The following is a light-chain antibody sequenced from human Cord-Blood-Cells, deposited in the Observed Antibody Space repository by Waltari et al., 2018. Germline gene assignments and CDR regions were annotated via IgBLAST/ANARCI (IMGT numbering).Light chain of an antibody. V-gene: IGLV2-11*01. Sequence: QSALTQPRPVSASPGQSVTISRTGTSRDVGGYHYVSWYQQHPGKAPKLMIYDVSKRPSGVPDRFSGSKSGNTASLTISGLQAEDEADYYCCSYAGSYTYVFGTGTKVTVL. CDR3: CSYAGSYTYV. CDR1: SRDVGGYHY. CDR2: DVS. J-gene: IGLJ1*01.